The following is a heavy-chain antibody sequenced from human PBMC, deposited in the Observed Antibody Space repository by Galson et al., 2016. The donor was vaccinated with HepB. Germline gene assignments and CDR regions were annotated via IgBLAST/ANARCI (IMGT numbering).Heavy chain of an antibody. CDR3: AKDLGDSLGTDDYYFDL. V-gene: IGHV3-23*01. CDR1: GFTLSTYA. D-gene: IGHD3-22*01. CDR2: ISGSGEIT. J-gene: IGHJ2*01. Sequence: SLRLSCAASGFTLSTYAMNWVRQAPAKGLEWVSGISGSGEITFYADSVTGRFTISRDNSQNTLYLQMNSLRAEDTAVYYCAKDLGDSLGTDDYYFDLWGRGTLVTVSS.